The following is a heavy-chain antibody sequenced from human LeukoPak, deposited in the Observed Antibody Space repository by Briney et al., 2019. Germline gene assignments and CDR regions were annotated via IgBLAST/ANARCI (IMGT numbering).Heavy chain of an antibody. CDR1: GGSVSSTHY. Sequence: SETLSLTCTVSGGSVSSTHYWGWIRQPPGKGLEWIGSIYYGGSTYYNASLRSRVTTSVDTSKNQFSLKLDSVTAADTAVYYCAKSTYYYDTFVNAFDLWGQGTVVTVSS. CDR2: IYYGGST. V-gene: IGHV4-39*07. D-gene: IGHD3-22*01. J-gene: IGHJ3*01. CDR3: AKSTYYYDTFVNAFDL.